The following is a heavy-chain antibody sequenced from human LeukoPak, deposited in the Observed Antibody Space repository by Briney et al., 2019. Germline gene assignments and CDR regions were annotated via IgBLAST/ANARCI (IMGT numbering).Heavy chain of an antibody. D-gene: IGHD2-2*01. CDR1: GYTFTGYY. Sequence: ASVKVSCKASGYTFTGYYMHWVRQAPGQGLEWMGWINPNSGGTNYAQKFQGRVTMTRDTSISTAYMELSRLRSDDTAVYYCARGLGIVVVPAAIVDYWGQGTLVTVSS. J-gene: IGHJ4*02. CDR2: INPNSGGT. V-gene: IGHV1-2*02. CDR3: ARGLGIVVVPAAIVDY.